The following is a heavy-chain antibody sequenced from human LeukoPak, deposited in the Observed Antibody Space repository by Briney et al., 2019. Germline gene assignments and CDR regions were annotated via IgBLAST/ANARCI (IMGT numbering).Heavy chain of an antibody. CDR3: ARGRVDCGGDCSRRIDY. J-gene: IGHJ4*02. CDR2: INHSGST. D-gene: IGHD2-21*02. CDR1: GGSFSGYY. Sequence: SETLSLTCAVYGGSFSGYYWSWIRQPPGKGLEWIGEINHSGSTNYNPSLKSRVTISVDTSKNQFSLKLSSVTVADTAVYYCARGRVDCGGDCSRRIDYWGQGTLVTVSS. V-gene: IGHV4-34*01.